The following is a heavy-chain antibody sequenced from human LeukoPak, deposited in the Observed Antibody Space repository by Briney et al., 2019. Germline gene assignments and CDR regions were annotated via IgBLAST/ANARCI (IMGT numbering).Heavy chain of an antibody. CDR1: GFTFSSYA. D-gene: IGHD1-26*01. CDR2: ISYDGSNK. CDR3: ARSPGSGSYNIDY. J-gene: IGHJ4*02. V-gene: IGHV3-30-3*01. Sequence: GGSLRLSCAASGFTFSSYAMHWVRQAPGKGLEWVAVISYDGSNKYYADSVKGRFTISRGNSKNTLYLQMNSLRAEDTAVYYCARSPGSGSYNIDYWGQGTLVTVSS.